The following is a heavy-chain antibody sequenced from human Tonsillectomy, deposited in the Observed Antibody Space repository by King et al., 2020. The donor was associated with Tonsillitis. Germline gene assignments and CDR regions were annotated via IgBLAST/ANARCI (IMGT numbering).Heavy chain of an antibody. J-gene: IGHJ5*02. CDR3: ARRSIVTIFGLVTQVGWFDP. D-gene: IGHD3-3*01. Sequence: TLKESGPTLVQPTQTLTLTCTFSGFSLTTSGVGVGWIRQPPGKAPEWLALIYWDDDKRYSPSLKSRLTITKDTSKNEVVLTMTDMDPMDTATYYCARRSIVTIFGLVTQVGWFDPWGQGTLVSVPS. V-gene: IGHV2-5*02. CDR1: GFSLTTSGVG. CDR2: IYWDDDK.